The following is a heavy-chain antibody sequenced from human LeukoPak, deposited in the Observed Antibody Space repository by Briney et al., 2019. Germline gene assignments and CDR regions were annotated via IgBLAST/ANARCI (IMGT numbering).Heavy chain of an antibody. V-gene: IGHV3-7*01. D-gene: IGHD2-2*01. CDR2: IKQDGSEK. CDR3: ASEREYCSSTSCHYYFDY. J-gene: IGHJ4*02. Sequence: PGRSLRLSCAASGFTFSSYWMSWVRQAPGKGLEWVANIKQDGSEKYYVDPVKGRFTISRDNAKNSLYLQMNSLRAEDTAVYYCASEREYCSSTSCHYYFDYWGQGTLVTVSS. CDR1: GFTFSSYW.